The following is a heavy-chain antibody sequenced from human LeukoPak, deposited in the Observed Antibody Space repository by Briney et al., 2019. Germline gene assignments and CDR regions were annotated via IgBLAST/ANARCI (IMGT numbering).Heavy chain of an antibody. J-gene: IGHJ4*02. CDR1: GFTFSSYA. CDR2: ISYDGSNK. V-gene: IGHV3-30-3*01. CDR3: ARVYGDYGYFDY. Sequence: PGRSLRLSCAASGFTFSSYAMHWVRQAPGKGLEWVAVISYDGSNKYYADSVKGRSTISRDNSKNTLYLQMNSLRAEDTAVYYCARVYGDYGYFDYWGQGTLVTVSS. D-gene: IGHD4-17*01.